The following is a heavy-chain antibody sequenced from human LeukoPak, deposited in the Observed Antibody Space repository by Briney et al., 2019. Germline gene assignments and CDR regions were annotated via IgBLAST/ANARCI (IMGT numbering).Heavy chain of an antibody. CDR3: ARTYGSGLDVWFFDL. CDR1: GFSFSYYT. V-gene: IGHV3-21*01. J-gene: IGHJ2*01. D-gene: IGHD6-19*01. Sequence: GGSLRLSCTASGFSFSYYTMNWVRQAPGKGLEWVSSISSSSSSIYYADSVKGRITISRDNAKHSLYLQMNSLGAEDTAVYYCARTYGSGLDVWFFDLWGRGTLLTVSS. CDR2: ISSSSSSI.